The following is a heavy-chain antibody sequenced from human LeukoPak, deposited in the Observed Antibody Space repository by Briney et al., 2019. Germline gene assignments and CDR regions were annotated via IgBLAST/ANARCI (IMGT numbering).Heavy chain of an antibody. J-gene: IGHJ4*02. V-gene: IGHV3-7*01. D-gene: IGHD2-21*02. CDR3: VRDVRDWRGQI. CDR1: GFTFSSDW. Sequence: GGSLRLSCAASGFTFSSDWMIWVRQAPGKGLEWVANIKPDEAEKYYLDSVKGRFTVSRDNAKNSLYLQMNSLRAEDTAVYYCVRDVRDWRGQIWGQGTLVTVSS. CDR2: IKPDEAEK.